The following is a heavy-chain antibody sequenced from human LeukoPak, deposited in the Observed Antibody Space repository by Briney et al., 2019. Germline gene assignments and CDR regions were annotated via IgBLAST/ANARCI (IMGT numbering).Heavy chain of an antibody. CDR2: IVYSGTT. CDR3: ARDFGDHRIDY. CDR1: GGSFSGYY. J-gene: IGHJ4*02. D-gene: IGHD4-17*01. Sequence: PSETLSLTCAVYGGSFSGYYWGWVRQPPGKGLEWIGSIVYSGTTHYDPSLKSRVTISVDTSKSQFSLRLSSVTAADTAIYYCARDFGDHRIDYWGQGTLVTVSS. V-gene: IGHV4-34*12.